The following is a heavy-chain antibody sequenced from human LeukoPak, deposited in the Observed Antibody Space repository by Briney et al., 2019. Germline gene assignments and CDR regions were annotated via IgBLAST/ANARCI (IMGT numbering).Heavy chain of an antibody. Sequence: GGSLRLSCAASGFTVSSNYMSWVRQAPGKGLEWVSVIYSGGSTYYADSVKGRFTISRDNAKNSLYLQMNSLRAEDTAVYYCGRSGYYQGSAFDYWGQGTLVTVSS. CDR2: IYSGGST. V-gene: IGHV3-53*01. J-gene: IGHJ4*02. CDR3: GRSGYYQGSAFDY. CDR1: GFTVSSNY. D-gene: IGHD3-3*01.